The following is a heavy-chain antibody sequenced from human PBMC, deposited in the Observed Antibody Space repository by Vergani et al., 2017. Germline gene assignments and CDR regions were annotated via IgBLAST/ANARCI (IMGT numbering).Heavy chain of an antibody. V-gene: IGHV1-69*08. CDR1: GGTFSSYT. D-gene: IGHD1-26*01. CDR3: AKESGSYGAYGMDV. Sequence: QVQLVQSGAEVKKPGSSVKVSCKASGGTFSSYTISWVRQAPGQGLEWMGRIIPILGIANYAQKFQGRVTITADKSTSTAYMELSSLRSEDTALYYCAKESGSYGAYGMDVWGQGTTVTVSS. J-gene: IGHJ6*02. CDR2: IIPILGIA.